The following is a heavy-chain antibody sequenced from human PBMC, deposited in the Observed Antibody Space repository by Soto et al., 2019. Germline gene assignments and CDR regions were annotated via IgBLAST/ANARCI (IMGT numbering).Heavy chain of an antibody. CDR3: ARGHEYGGNSDAFDI. Sequence: SLKVSCKSSGGSFNTASINWLRQAPGQGLEWMGGIIPVFGSSDYAQELRARVTITADLSTKTAYLHLSSLTSDDTAMYYCARGHEYGGNSDAFDILG. CDR2: IIPVFGSS. D-gene: IGHD4-17*01. J-gene: IGHJ3*02. CDR1: GGSFNTAS. V-gene: IGHV1-69*13.